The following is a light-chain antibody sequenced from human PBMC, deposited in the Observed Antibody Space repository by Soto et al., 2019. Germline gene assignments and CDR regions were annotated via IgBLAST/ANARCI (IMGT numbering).Light chain of an antibody. Sequence: QSALTQPASVSGSPGQSITISCTGTSSDVGGYNYVSWYQHHPGKAPQLMIYEVSNRPSGVSNRFSGSKSDNTASLTISGLQAEDEADYYCSSYTNPNNLVFGGGTKVTVL. CDR3: SSYTNPNNLV. CDR1: SSDVGGYNY. CDR2: EVS. J-gene: IGLJ2*01. V-gene: IGLV2-14*01.